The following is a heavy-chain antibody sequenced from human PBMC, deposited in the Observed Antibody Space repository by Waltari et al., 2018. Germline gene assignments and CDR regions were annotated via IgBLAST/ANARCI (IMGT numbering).Heavy chain of an antibody. J-gene: IGHJ5*02. Sequence: QVQLQESGPGLVKPSQTLSLTCPVSGGSISSGGYYWSWIRQHPGKGLEWIGYIYYSGSTYYNPSLKSRVTISVDTSKNQFSLKLSSVTAADTAVYYCARDSPAYCSSTSCSKGLGPWGQGTLVTVSS. CDR1: GGSISSGGYY. V-gene: IGHV4-31*03. D-gene: IGHD2-2*01. CDR2: IYYSGST. CDR3: ARDSPAYCSSTSCSKGLGP.